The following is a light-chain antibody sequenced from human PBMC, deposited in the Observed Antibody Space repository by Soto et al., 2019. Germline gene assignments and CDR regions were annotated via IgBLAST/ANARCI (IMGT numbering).Light chain of an antibody. Sequence: IVVTQSPATLSVSSGERATLSCRASQSVSSNLAWYQQKPGQAPRRVIYGASTRATRIPARVSGSGSGTELTLTISSLQSEDLAVYDCQKNNNWPTFGQGTKVDIK. V-gene: IGKV3-15*01. J-gene: IGKJ1*01. CDR1: QSVSSN. CDR2: GAS. CDR3: QKNNNWPT.